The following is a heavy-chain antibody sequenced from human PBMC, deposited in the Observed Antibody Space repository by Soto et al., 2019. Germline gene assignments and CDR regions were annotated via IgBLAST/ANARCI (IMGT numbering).Heavy chain of an antibody. V-gene: IGHV3-9*01. CDR3: AKDIWSGGSRTTFQH. D-gene: IGHD2-15*01. CDR1: GLTFDDYA. CDR2: ISWNSGSI. J-gene: IGHJ1*01. Sequence: GGSLRLSCAASGLTFDDYAMHWVRQAPGKGLEWVSGISWNSGSIGYADSVKGRLTISRDNAKNSPSLQMNSLRAEDTALYYCAKDIWSGGSRTTFQHWGQGTLVTVSS.